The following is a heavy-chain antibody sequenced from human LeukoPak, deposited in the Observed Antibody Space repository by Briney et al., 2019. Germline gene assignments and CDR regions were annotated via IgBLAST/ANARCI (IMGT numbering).Heavy chain of an antibody. CDR2: IIPIFGTA. J-gene: IGHJ4*02. CDR3: ARGEYCSSTSCYSFDY. CDR1: GSTFSSYA. V-gene: IGHV1-69*13. Sequence: ASVKVSCKASGSTFSSYAISWVRQAPGQGLEWMGGIIPIFGTANYAQKFQGRVTITADESTSTAYMELSSLRSEDTAVYYCARGEYCSSTSCYSFDYWGQGTLVTVSS. D-gene: IGHD2-2*02.